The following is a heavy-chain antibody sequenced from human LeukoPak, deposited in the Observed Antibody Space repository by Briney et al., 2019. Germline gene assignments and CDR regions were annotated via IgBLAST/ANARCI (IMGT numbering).Heavy chain of an antibody. V-gene: IGHV3-48*01. J-gene: IGHJ4*02. CDR3: VRDQQWESPHYFDF. Sequence: PGGSLRLPCVTSGFSFDNYGMSWVRRAPGKGLEWISYFSSRKNIVNYADSVKGRFTISRDKAKTSLYLQMNSLRAEDTAVYYCVRDQQWESPHYFDFWGQGTPVTVSS. CDR2: FSSRKNIV. CDR1: GFSFDNYG. D-gene: IGHD1-26*01.